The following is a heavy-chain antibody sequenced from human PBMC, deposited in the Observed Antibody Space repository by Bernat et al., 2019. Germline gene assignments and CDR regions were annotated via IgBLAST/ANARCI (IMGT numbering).Heavy chain of an antibody. J-gene: IGHJ5*02. Sequence: QVQLVESGGGLVKPGGSLRLSCAASGFTFSDYYMSWIRQAPGKGLEWVSYISSSSSYTNYADSVKGRFTISRDNAKNSLYLQMNSLSAEDTAVYYCARDRGQERANWFDPWGQGTLVTVSS. D-gene: IGHD1-1*01. CDR3: ARDRGQERANWFDP. V-gene: IGHV3-11*05. CDR1: GFTFSDYY. CDR2: ISSSSSYT.